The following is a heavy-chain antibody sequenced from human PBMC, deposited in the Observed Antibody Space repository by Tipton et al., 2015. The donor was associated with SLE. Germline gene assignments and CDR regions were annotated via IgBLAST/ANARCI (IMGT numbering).Heavy chain of an antibody. J-gene: IGHJ4*02. D-gene: IGHD2-15*01. CDR1: GDSFSSYY. Sequence: TLSLTCTVSGDSFSSYYWSWIRQPPGKGLEWIGYIYHSGSTNYNPSLKSRVNISVDTSKNQFSLRLSSVTAADTAVYYCARVVVHGYLDYWGQGTLVTVSS. CDR2: IYHSGST. CDR3: ARVVVHGYLDY. V-gene: IGHV4-59*01.